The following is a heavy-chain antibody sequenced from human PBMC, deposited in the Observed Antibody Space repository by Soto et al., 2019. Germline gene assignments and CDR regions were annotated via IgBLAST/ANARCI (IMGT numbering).Heavy chain of an antibody. V-gene: IGHV3-30*18. J-gene: IGHJ2*01. CDR3: AKGSSIDL. CDR2: ISYDGSNK. CDR1: GFTFSSYG. Sequence: QVQLVESGGGVVQPGRSLSLSCAASGFTFSSYGMHWVRQAPGKGLEWVAVISYDGSNKYYADSVKGRFTISRDNSKNTVYLQMNSLSAEDTAVYYCAKGSSIDLWGRGTLVTVSS. D-gene: IGHD2-15*01.